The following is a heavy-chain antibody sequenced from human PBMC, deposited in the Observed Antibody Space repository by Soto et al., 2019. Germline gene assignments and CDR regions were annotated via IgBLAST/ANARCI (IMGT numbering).Heavy chain of an antibody. V-gene: IGHV1-3*05. CDR2: INAGNGNT. D-gene: IGHD1-26*01. J-gene: IGHJ4*02. CDR3: VRNLRSVTYWEFDY. CDR1: GYTFTSYP. Sequence: QVQLVQSGAEEKKPGASVTVSCKPSGYTFTSYPMHWVRQAPGQRLEWMGWINAGNGNTKYSQKFQGRVTLTRDTSASTAYMELSSLTSEATAVYYCVRNLRSVTYWEFDYWGQGTLVTVSS.